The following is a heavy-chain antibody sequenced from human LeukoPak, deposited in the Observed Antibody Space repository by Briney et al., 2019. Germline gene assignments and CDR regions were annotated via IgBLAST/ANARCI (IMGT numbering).Heavy chain of an antibody. J-gene: IGHJ5*02. Sequence: SETLSLTCTVSGGSISSSSYYWGWIRQPPGKGLEWIGSIYYNGSTYYNPSLKSRVTISVDTSKNQFSLKLSSVTAADTAVYYCARQGTCSSTSCYTRTLKWFDPWGQGTLVTVSS. V-gene: IGHV4-39*01. CDR1: GGSISSSSYY. CDR2: IYYNGST. CDR3: ARQGTCSSTSCYTRTLKWFDP. D-gene: IGHD2-2*02.